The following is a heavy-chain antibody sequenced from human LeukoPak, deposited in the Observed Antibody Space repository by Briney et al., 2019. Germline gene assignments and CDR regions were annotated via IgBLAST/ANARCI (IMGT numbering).Heavy chain of an antibody. V-gene: IGHV4-59*08. CDR2: IYYSGST. D-gene: IGHD2-15*01. Sequence: PSENLSLTCTVSGGSISSYYWSWIRQPPGKGLERIGYIYYSGSTNYNPSLKSRVTISVDTSKNQFSLKLSSVTAADTAVYYCARRLNVVVVAATSDAFDIWGQGTMVTVSS. J-gene: IGHJ3*02. CDR3: ARRLNVVVVAATSDAFDI. CDR1: GGSISSYY.